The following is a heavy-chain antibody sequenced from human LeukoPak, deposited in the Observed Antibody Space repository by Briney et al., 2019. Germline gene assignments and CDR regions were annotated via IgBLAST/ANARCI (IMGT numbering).Heavy chain of an antibody. CDR2: IYSGGST. CDR3: ARVHNDFWSGYYTPYFDY. J-gene: IGHJ4*02. D-gene: IGHD3-3*01. Sequence: TGGSLRLSCAASGFTVSSNYMSWVRQAPGKGLEWVSVIYSGGSTYYADSVKGRFTISRDNSKNTLYLQMNSLRADDTAVYYCARVHNDFWSGYYTPYFDYWGQGTLVTVSS. CDR1: GFTVSSNY. V-gene: IGHV3-53*01.